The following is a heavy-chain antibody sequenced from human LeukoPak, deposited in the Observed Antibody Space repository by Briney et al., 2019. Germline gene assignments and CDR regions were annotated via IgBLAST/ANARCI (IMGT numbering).Heavy chain of an antibody. CDR3: AKGGKRTFGVVIAY. Sequence: GGSLRLSCAASGFTFSNFVMNWVRQGPGKGLEWVSGVTGDGGSTYYAASMKRRFSISPHNSKTTLYLQMKNLRAEDTAVYYCAKGGKRTFGVVIAYWGQGTPVTVS. V-gene: IGHV3-23*01. D-gene: IGHD3-3*01. J-gene: IGHJ4*02. CDR1: GFTFSNFV. CDR2: VTGDGGST.